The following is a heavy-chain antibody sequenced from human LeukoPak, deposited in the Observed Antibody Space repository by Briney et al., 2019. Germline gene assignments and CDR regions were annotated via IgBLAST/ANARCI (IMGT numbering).Heavy chain of an antibody. D-gene: IGHD3-3*01. V-gene: IGHV4-30-4*08. J-gene: IGHJ3*02. CDR1: GGSISSGDYY. CDR2: IYYSGST. CDR3: ARALGDYDFWSGTPTYDAFDI. Sequence: SQTLSLTCTVSGGSISSGDYYWSWIRQPPGKGLEWIGYIYYSGSTYYNPSLKSRVTISVDTSKNQFSLKLNSVTAADTAVYYCARALGDYDFWSGTPTYDAFDIWGQGTMVTVSS.